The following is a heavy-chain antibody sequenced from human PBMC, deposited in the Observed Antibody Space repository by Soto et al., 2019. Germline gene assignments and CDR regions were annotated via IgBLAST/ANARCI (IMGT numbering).Heavy chain of an antibody. V-gene: IGHV1-2*02. CDR3: ARDFRTYSHGVEV. CDR2: INPSSGGT. D-gene: IGHD4-4*01. Sequence: ASVKVSCKASGYPFTGPYIYWVRQAPGQGLEWMGWINPSSGGTEFAEKFQGRVTVTRDTSIRTVFLELNSLTSDDTGVYFCARDFRTYSHGVEVWGQATAVTVTS. CDR1: GYPFTGPY. J-gene: IGHJ6*02.